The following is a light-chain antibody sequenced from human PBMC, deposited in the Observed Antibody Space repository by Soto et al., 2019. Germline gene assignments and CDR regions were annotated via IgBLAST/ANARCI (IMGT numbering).Light chain of an antibody. CDR1: SSDVGGYNY. V-gene: IGLV2-8*01. CDR3: SSYAGSSNV. CDR2: EVN. J-gene: IGLJ1*01. Sequence: SVLTQPASVSGSPGQSITISCTGTSSDVGGYNYVSWYQQHPGKAPKLMIYEVNKRPSGVPDRFSGSKSGNTASLTVSGLQAEDEADYYCSSYAGSSNVFGTGTRSPS.